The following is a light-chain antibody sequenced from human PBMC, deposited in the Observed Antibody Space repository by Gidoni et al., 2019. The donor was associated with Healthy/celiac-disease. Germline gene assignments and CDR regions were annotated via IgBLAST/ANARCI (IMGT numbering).Light chain of an antibody. CDR1: SGSIASNY. CDR2: EDN. CDR3: QSYDSSNVV. Sequence: NFMLTQPHSVSESPGHTVTISCTGSSGSIASNYVQWYHQSPGSAPTTVIYEDNQRPSGLPDRFSGSIDSSSNSASLTISGLKTEDEADYYCQSYDSSNVVFGGGTKLTVL. V-gene: IGLV6-57*02. J-gene: IGLJ2*01.